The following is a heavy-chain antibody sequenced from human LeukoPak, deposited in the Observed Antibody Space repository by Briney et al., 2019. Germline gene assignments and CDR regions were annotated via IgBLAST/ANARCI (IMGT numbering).Heavy chain of an antibody. V-gene: IGHV3-23*01. CDR1: GFTFSSYA. CDR2: ISGSGGST. D-gene: IGHD3-3*01. Sequence: PGGSLRLSCAASGFTFSSYAMSWLRQAPGKGLEWVSAISGSGGSTYYADSVKGRFTISRDNSKNTLYLQMNSLRAEDTAVYYCAKTTQDFWSGPDAFDIWGQGTMVTVSS. CDR3: AKTTQDFWSGPDAFDI. J-gene: IGHJ3*02.